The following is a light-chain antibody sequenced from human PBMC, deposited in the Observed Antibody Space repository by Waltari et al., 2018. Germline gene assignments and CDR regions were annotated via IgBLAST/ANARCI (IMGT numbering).Light chain of an antibody. CDR3: SSYAVTATLL. Sequence: QSVLTQPASVSGSPGQSITISCTGTRGDVGGYDYVSWYQQQPGKAPKLMIYDVKNRPSAVSNRFSGAKSRDTASLTISRLHAEDEADYYCSSYAVTATLLFGGGTTLTVL. J-gene: IGLJ2*01. CDR1: RGDVGGYDY. V-gene: IGLV2-14*03. CDR2: DVK.